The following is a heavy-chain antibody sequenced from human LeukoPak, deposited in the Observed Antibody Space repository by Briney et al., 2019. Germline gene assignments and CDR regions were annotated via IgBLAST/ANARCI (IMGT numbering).Heavy chain of an antibody. J-gene: IGHJ4*02. CDR2: IYYSGST. Sequence: PSETLSLTCTVSGGSISSYYWSWIRQPPGKGLEWIGYIYYSGSTNYNPSLKSRVTISVDTSKNQFSLKLSSVTAAGTAVYYCTLLQRGAVGYWGQGTLVTVSS. V-gene: IGHV4-59*01. D-gene: IGHD1-26*01. CDR1: GGSISSYY. CDR3: TLLQRGAVGY.